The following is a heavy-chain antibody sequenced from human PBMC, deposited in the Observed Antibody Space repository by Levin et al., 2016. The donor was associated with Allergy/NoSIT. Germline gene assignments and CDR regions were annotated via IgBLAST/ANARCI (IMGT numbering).Heavy chain of an antibody. Sequence: WIRQPPGKGLEWIGYIYYSGSTYYNPSLKSRVTISVDTSKNQFSLKLSSVTAADTAVYYCARAVSKGRSWFDPWGQGTLVTVSS. V-gene: IGHV4-30-4*01. CDR3: ARAVSKGRSWFDP. D-gene: IGHD4-11*01. CDR2: IYYSGST. J-gene: IGHJ5*02.